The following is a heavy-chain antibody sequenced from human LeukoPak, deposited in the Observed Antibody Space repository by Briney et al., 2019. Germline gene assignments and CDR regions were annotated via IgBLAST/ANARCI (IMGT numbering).Heavy chain of an antibody. CDR3: AKDRAGYCSGGSRYLGAFDI. D-gene: IGHD2-15*01. J-gene: IGHJ3*02. Sequence: GGSLRLSCAASGFTFSSYAMSWVRQAPGKGLEWVSAISGSGGSTYYADSVKGRFTISRDNSKNTLYLQMNSLRAEDTAVYYCAKDRAGYCSGGSRYLGAFDIWGQGTMVTVSS. V-gene: IGHV3-23*01. CDR2: ISGSGGST. CDR1: GFTFSSYA.